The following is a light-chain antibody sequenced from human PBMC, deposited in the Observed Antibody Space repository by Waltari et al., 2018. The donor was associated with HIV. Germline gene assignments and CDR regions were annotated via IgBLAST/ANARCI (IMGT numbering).Light chain of an antibody. Sequence: QSVLTQPPSVSGAPGQTVTIYCTGSSSKSGADYGVNWYQQRPGTAPRLLIFSDHNRPSGVPDRFSGSRSGTSASLAITGLQAEDESDYYCQSYDSSLSTVLFGGGTKLTVL. CDR2: SDH. V-gene: IGLV1-40*01. CDR1: SSKSGADYG. CDR3: QSYDSSLSTVL. J-gene: IGLJ3*02.